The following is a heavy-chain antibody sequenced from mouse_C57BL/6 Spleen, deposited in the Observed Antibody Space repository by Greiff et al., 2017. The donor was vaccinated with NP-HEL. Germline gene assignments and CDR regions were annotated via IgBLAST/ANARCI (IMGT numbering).Heavy chain of an antibody. V-gene: IGHV10-3*01. CDR1: GFTFNTYA. Sequence: DVQLVESGGGLVQPKGSLKLSCAASGFTFNTYAMHWVRQAPGKGLEWVARIRSKSSNYATYYADSVKDRFTISRDDSQSMLYLQMNNLKTEDTAMYCCVRGGYSSGYVEFAYWGQGTLVTVSA. D-gene: IGHD3-2*02. CDR3: VRGGYSSGYVEFAY. CDR2: IRSKSSNYAT. J-gene: IGHJ3*01.